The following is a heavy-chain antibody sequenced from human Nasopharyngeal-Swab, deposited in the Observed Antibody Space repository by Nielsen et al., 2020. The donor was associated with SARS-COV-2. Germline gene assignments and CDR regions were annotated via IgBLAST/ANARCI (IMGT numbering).Heavy chain of an antibody. CDR2: INPSGGST. D-gene: IGHD6-19*01. CDR3: AKAVAGNFDY. Sequence: ASVKVSCKASGYTFTSYYMHWVRQAPGQGLEWMGIINPSGGSTSYAQKFQGRVTMTRDTSTSTVYMELSRLRSDDTAVYYCAKAVAGNFDYWGQGTLVTVSS. J-gene: IGHJ4*02. V-gene: IGHV1-46*01. CDR1: GYTFTSYY.